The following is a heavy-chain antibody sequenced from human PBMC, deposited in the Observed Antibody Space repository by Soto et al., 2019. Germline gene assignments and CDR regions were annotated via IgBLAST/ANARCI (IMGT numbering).Heavy chain of an antibody. CDR2: IWYDGSNK. V-gene: IGHV3-33*01. J-gene: IGHJ4*02. D-gene: IGHD6-13*01. CDR3: ARGAGRTHFDY. Sequence: GGSLRLSCAASGFTFSSYGMHWVRQAPGKGLEWVAVIWYDGSNKYYADSVKGRFTISRDNSKNTLYLQMNSLRAEDTAVYYCARGAGRTHFDYWGQGTLVTVSS. CDR1: GFTFSSYG.